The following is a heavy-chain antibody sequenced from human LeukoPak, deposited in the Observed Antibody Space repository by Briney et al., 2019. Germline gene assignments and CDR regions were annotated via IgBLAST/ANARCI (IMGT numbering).Heavy chain of an antibody. D-gene: IGHD3-10*01. CDR2: ISYDGSTK. CDR1: GFIFSTHG. Sequence: GRSLRLSCAASGFIFSTHGMHWVRQAPREGLEWVSLISYDGSTKYYADSVEGRFTISRVNSKSTLYLQLNSLRVEDTAVYYCAKDRHFYGAGTYYNLDYWGQGTLVTVSS. V-gene: IGHV3-30*18. J-gene: IGHJ4*02. CDR3: AKDRHFYGAGTYYNLDY.